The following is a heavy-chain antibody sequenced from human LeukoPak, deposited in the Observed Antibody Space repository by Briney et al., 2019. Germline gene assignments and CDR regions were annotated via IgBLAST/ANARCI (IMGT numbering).Heavy chain of an antibody. V-gene: IGHV4-34*01. CDR2: INHSGST. Sequence: SETLSLTCAVYGGSFSGYYWSWIRQPPGKGLEWIGEINHSGSTNYNPSLKSRVTISADTSKNQFSLKLSSVTAADTAVYYCARGLYSSGTYYFDYWGQGTLVTVSS. CDR3: ARGLYSSGTYYFDY. J-gene: IGHJ4*02. CDR1: GGSFSGYY. D-gene: IGHD6-19*01.